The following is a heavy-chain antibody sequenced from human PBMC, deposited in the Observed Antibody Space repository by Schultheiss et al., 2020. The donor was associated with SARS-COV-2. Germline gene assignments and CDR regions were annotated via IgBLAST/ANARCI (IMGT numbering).Heavy chain of an antibody. CDR2: ISTYHGNT. V-gene: IGHV1-18*01. D-gene: IGHD6-13*01. CDR3: ARGTHSRRPNNWFDP. Sequence: ASVKVSCKASGYTFTSYGITWVRQAPGQGLEWVGRISTYHGNTNYAQKLQGRVTITTDTSTSTAYMELSSLRSEDTAVYYCARGTHSRRPNNWFDPWGQGTLVTVSS. CDR1: GYTFTSYG. J-gene: IGHJ5*02.